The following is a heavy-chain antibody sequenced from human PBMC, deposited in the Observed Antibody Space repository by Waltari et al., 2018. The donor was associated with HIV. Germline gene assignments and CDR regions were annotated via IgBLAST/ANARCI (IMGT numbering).Heavy chain of an antibody. CDR2: ISAYNGNT. D-gene: IGHD2-2*02. V-gene: IGHV1-18*01. CDR3: ARVRGIVVVPAAITDYYGMDV. CDR1: GYTFTRYG. Sequence: VQLVQSGAEVKKPGASVKVSCKPSGYTFTRYGISWVQQAPGQGLEWMGWISAYNGNTNYAQKLQGRVTMTTDTSTSTAYMELRSLRSDDTAVYYCARVRGIVVVPAAITDYYGMDVWGQGTTVTVSS. J-gene: IGHJ6*02.